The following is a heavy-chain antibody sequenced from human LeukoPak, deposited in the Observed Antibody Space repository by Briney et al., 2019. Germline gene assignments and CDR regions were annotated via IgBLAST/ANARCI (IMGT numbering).Heavy chain of an antibody. D-gene: IGHD1-26*01. Sequence: GGSLRLSCAASGFTFSSYAMSWVRQAPGKGLEWVSAISGSGGSTYYADSVKGRFTISRDNSKNTLYLQMNGLRAEDTAVYYCAIWERTRRYYFDYWGQGTLVTVSS. CDR2: ISGSGGST. CDR3: AIWERTRRYYFDY. V-gene: IGHV3-23*01. J-gene: IGHJ4*02. CDR1: GFTFSSYA.